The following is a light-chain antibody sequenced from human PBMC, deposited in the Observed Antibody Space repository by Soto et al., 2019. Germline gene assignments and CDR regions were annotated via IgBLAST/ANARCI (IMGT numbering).Light chain of an antibody. Sequence: EIVLTQSPGTLSLSPGERATLSCRASQSVSSSYLAWYQQKPGQATRLLIYGASSRATGIPDRFSGSGSGTDFTLTISRLEPEDFAVYYCQRYGSSPLYTFGQGTKLEIK. CDR1: QSVSSSY. CDR2: GAS. V-gene: IGKV3-20*01. CDR3: QRYGSSPLYT. J-gene: IGKJ2*01.